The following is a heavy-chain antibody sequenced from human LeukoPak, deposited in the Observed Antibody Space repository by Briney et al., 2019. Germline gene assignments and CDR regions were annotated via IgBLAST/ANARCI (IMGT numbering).Heavy chain of an antibody. V-gene: IGHV4-59*01. CDR3: ARDESGYYSSWFDP. J-gene: IGHJ5*02. Sequence: QVQLQESGPGLVKPSETLSLTCTVSGGSISSYYWSWIRQPPGKGLEWIGYIYYSGSTNYNPSLKSRVTISVDTSKNQFSLKLSSVTAADTAVYYCARDESGYYSSWFDPWGQGTLVTVSS. D-gene: IGHD3-3*01. CDR2: IYYSGST. CDR1: GGSISSYY.